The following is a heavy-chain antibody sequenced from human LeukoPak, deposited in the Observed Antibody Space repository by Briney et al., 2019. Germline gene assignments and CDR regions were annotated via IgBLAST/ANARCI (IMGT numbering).Heavy chain of an antibody. Sequence: GGSLRLSCAASGFTFDDYTMHWVRQAPGQGLEWGSGICWNGGSIGYADSVKGRFTISRDNAKNSLYLQMNSLRAEDTALYYCAKDIGGDGYNLHFDYWGEGTLVSV. J-gene: IGHJ4*02. V-gene: IGHV3-9*01. CDR3: AKDIGGDGYNLHFDY. CDR1: GFTFDDYT. D-gene: IGHD5-24*01. CDR2: ICWNGGSI.